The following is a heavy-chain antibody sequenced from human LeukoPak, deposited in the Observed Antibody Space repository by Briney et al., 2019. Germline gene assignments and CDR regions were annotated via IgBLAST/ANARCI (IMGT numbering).Heavy chain of an antibody. D-gene: IGHD6-19*01. CDR1: GGSISSSSYY. J-gene: IGHJ5*02. Sequence: KPSETLPLTCTVSGGSISSSSYYWGWIRQPPGKGLEWIGSIYYSGSTYYNPSLKSRVTISVDTSKNQFSLKLSSVTAADTAVYYCARRDSSGWPATYNWFDPWGQGTLVTVSS. V-gene: IGHV4-39*01. CDR3: ARRDSSGWPATYNWFDP. CDR2: IYYSGST.